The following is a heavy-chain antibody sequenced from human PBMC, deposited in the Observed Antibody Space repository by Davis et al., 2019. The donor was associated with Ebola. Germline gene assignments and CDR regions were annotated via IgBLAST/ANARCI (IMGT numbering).Heavy chain of an antibody. V-gene: IGHV5-51*01. J-gene: IGHJ4*02. D-gene: IGHD4-17*01. CDR1: GYSFSTYW. CDR2: IYSGDSDT. Sequence: GESLKISCKGSGYSFSTYWIGWVRQMPGKGLEWMGIIYSGDSDTRYSPSFQGQVTISADKSISTAYLQWSSLKASDTAMYYCARIDRRTTVTTRYWGQGTLVTVSS. CDR3: ARIDRRTTVTTRY.